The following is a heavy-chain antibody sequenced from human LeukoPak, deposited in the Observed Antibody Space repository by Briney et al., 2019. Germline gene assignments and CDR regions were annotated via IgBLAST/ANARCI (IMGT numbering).Heavy chain of an antibody. D-gene: IGHD3-22*01. CDR1: GDSISSGDFY. CDR2: IYTSGST. Sequence: SQTLSLTCTVSGDSISSGDFYGSWIRQPAGEGLEWIGRIYTSGSTNYNPSLQSRVTISVDTSKNQFFLKLTSVTAADTAVYYCARGPYYYDSSGSFDYWGQGTLVTVSS. J-gene: IGHJ4*02. V-gene: IGHV4-61*02. CDR3: ARGPYYYDSSGSFDY.